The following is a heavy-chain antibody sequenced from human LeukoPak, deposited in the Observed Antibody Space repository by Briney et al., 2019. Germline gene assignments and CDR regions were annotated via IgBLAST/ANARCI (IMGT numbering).Heavy chain of an antibody. CDR3: ARHSSWSGYYDWFDP. V-gene: IGHV4-59*08. D-gene: IGHD3-3*01. CDR2: IYYSGST. Sequence: SETLSLTCTVSGGSISSYYWSWLRQPPGKGLEWIGYIYYSGSTNYNPSLKSRVTISVDTSKNQFSLKLSSVTAADTAVYYCARHSSWSGYYDWFDPWGQGTLVTVSS. CDR1: GGSISSYY. J-gene: IGHJ5*02.